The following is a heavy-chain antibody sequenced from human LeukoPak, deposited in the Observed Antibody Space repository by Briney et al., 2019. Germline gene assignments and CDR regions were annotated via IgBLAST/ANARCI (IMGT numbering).Heavy chain of an antibody. V-gene: IGHV3-30*02. D-gene: IGHD3-16*01. CDR3: AKMWRVGGVTTLDY. J-gene: IGHJ4*02. CDR2: IRYDGSNK. Sequence: GGTLRLSCAASGFTFSSYGMPWVRQAPGKGLEWVAFIRYDGSNKYYADSVKGRFTISRENSKDTLYLEMSSLRVDDTAVYYCAKMWRVGGVTTLDYWGQGTLDTVDS. CDR1: GFTFSSYG.